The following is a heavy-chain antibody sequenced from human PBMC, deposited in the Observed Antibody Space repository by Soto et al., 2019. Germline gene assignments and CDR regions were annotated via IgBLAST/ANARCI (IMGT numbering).Heavy chain of an antibody. CDR1: GYTFTGYY. J-gene: IGHJ4*02. CDR3: ARAGSSWYSASRAGDLDY. Sequence: QVQLVQSGAEVKKPGASVKVSCKASGYTFTGYYMHWVRQAPGQGLEWMGWINPNSDGTNYAQKFQGWVTMTRDTSISTAYMELSRLRSDDTAVYYCARAGSSWYSASRAGDLDYWGQGTLVTVSS. CDR2: INPNSDGT. V-gene: IGHV1-2*04. D-gene: IGHD6-13*01.